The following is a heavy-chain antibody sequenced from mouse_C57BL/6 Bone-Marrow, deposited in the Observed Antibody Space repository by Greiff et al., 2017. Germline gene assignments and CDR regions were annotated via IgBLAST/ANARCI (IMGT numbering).Heavy chain of an antibody. Sequence: QVQLQQSGAELARPGASVKLSCKASGYTFTSYGIRWVKQRTGQGLAWIGEIYPRSGSTYYNEKFKGKATLTADKSSSTAYMELRRLTSEESAGYFVERDDYGNYERFAYWGQGTLVTVSA. D-gene: IGHD2-1*01. CDR1: GYTFTSYG. V-gene: IGHV1-81*01. CDR2: IYPRSGST. CDR3: ERDDYGNYERFAY. J-gene: IGHJ3*01.